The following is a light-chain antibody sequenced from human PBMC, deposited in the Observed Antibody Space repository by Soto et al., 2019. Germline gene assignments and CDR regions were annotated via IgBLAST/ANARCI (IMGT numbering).Light chain of an antibody. CDR1: TSNIGRNN. J-gene: IGLJ3*02. CDR3: SSERGSNTWV. Sequence: QSVLTQPPLVSGTPGQRVTISCSGSTSNIGRNNVRWYQQVPGTAPKLLIHSNNQRPSGVPDRFSGSKSGTSASLTISGLQSEDEVDYYCSSERGSNTWVFGGGTKVTVL. CDR2: SNN. V-gene: IGLV1-44*01.